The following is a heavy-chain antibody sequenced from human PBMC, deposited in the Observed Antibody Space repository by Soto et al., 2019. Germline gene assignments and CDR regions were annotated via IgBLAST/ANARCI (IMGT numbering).Heavy chain of an antibody. Sequence: QVQLQESGPGLVKPSETLSLTCTVSGGSISSYYWSWIRQSPGKGLEWIGYISFTGSTNYNPSLTSRVTMSIDASRSQVSLNLSSVTAADTAVYYCARRTPHLDIYYYYGMDVWGQGTTITVSS. J-gene: IGHJ6*02. CDR3: ARRTPHLDIYYYYGMDV. V-gene: IGHV4-59*08. CDR1: GGSISSYY. CDR2: ISFTGST. D-gene: IGHD2-15*01.